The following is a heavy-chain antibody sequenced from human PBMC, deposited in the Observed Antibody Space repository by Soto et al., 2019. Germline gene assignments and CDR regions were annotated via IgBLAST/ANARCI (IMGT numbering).Heavy chain of an antibody. Sequence: SETLSLTCAVYGGSFSGYYWSWIRQPPGKGLEWIGEINHSGSTNYNPSLKSRVTISVDTSKNQFSLKLSSVTAADTAVYYCASDQQWLVPAGDYWGQGTLVTVSS. CDR1: GGSFSGYY. CDR3: ASDQQWLVPAGDY. D-gene: IGHD6-19*01. CDR2: INHSGST. J-gene: IGHJ4*02. V-gene: IGHV4-34*01.